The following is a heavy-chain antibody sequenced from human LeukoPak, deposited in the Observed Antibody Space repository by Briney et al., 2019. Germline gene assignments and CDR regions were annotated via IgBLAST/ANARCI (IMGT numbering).Heavy chain of an antibody. CDR3: AREGYGSGPPPNAFDI. Sequence: KPSETLSLTCAVYGGSFSGYYWSWIRQPPGKGLEWIGEINHSGSTNYNPSLKSRVTISVDTSKNQFSLDLSSVTAADTAVYYCAREGYGSGPPPNAFDIWGQGTMVTVSS. CDR2: INHSGST. CDR1: GGSFSGYY. J-gene: IGHJ3*02. V-gene: IGHV4-34*01. D-gene: IGHD3-10*01.